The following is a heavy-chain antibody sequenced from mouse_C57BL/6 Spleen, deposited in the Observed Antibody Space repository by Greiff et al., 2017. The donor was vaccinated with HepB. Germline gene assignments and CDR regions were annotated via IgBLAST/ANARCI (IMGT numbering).Heavy chain of an antibody. V-gene: IGHV1-50*01. D-gene: IGHD1-1*01. Sequence: VQLQQSGAELVKPGASVKLSCKASGYTFTSYWMQWVKQRPGQGLEWIGEIDPSDSYTNYNQKFKGKATLTVDTSSSTAYMQLSSLTSEDSAVYYCASAPIITTVDWYFDVWGTGTTVTVSS. CDR2: IDPSDSYT. CDR3: ASAPIITTVDWYFDV. CDR1: GYTFTSYW. J-gene: IGHJ1*03.